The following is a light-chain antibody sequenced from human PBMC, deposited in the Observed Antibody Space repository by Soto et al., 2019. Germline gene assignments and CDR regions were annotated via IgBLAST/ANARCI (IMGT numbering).Light chain of an antibody. CDR1: QSISIW. Sequence: DIHMTQSRSSLSASLVDRVTITCRVSQSISIWLAWYQQKPGKAPKILIYKASSLESGVPSRFSGSGSGTEFTLTISSLQPDDFATYYCQQYSTYTPRTFGQGTKVDI. J-gene: IGKJ1*01. V-gene: IGKV1-5*03. CDR2: KAS. CDR3: QQYSTYTPRT.